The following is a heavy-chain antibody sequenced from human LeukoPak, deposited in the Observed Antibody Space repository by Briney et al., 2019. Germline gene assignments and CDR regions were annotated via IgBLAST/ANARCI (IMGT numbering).Heavy chain of an antibody. D-gene: IGHD4-17*01. CDR2: ISSSSSYI. Sequence: PGGSLRLSCAASGFTFSSYSMNWVRQAPGKGLEWVSSISSSSSYIYYADSVKGRFTISRDDAKNSLYLQMNSLRAEDTAVYYCARDPAYGDYFDYWGQGTLVTVSS. CDR1: GFTFSSYS. J-gene: IGHJ4*02. CDR3: ARDPAYGDYFDY. V-gene: IGHV3-21*01.